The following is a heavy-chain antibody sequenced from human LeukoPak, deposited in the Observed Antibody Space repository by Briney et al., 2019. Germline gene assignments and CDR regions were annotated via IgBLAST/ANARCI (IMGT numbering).Heavy chain of an antibody. D-gene: IGHD3-22*01. J-gene: IGHJ3*02. CDR1: GFTFSSYG. CDR2: ISGSGGST. Sequence: TGGSLRLSCAASGFTFSSYGMSWVRQAPGKGLEWVSAISGSGGSTYYADSVKGRFTISRDNSKNTLYLQMNSLRAEDTAVYYCAKDFVMEVVISAFDIWGQGTMVTVSS. V-gene: IGHV3-23*01. CDR3: AKDFVMEVVISAFDI.